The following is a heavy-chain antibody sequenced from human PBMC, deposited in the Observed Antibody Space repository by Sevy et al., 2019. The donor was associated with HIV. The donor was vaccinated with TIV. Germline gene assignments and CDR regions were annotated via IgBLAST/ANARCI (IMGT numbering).Heavy chain of an antibody. CDR3: AGDPVDTAMAVYYYYYYGMDV. J-gene: IGHJ6*02. V-gene: IGHV3-30-3*01. CDR1: GFTFSSYA. CDR2: ISYDGSNK. Sequence: GGSLRLSCAASGFTFSSYAMHWVRQAPGKGLEWVAVISYDGSNKYYADSVKGRFNTSRENSKNTRYLQMNGLRAEDTAVYCWAGDPVDTAMAVYYYYYYGMDVWGQGTTVTVSS. D-gene: IGHD5-18*01.